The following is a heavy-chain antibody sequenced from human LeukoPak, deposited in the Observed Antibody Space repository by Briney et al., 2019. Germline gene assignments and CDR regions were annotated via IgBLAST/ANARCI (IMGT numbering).Heavy chain of an antibody. V-gene: IGHV4-4*09. CDR1: GGSISAYY. Sequence: SETLSLTCTVSGGSISAYYWSWIRQPPGKGLEWIGYIYSSGSTNYNPSLKSRVTMSVDTSKNQFSLKPNSMTAADTAVYYCARRGFSPYYAFDIWGQGTVVTVSS. CDR2: IYSSGST. J-gene: IGHJ3*02. CDR3: ARRGFSPYYAFDI. D-gene: IGHD3-10*01.